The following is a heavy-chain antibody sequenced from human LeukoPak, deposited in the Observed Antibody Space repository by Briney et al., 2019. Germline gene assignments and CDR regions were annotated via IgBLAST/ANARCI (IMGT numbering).Heavy chain of an antibody. CDR2: IYYSGST. D-gene: IGHD1-26*01. J-gene: IGHJ4*02. Sequence: SETLSLTCTVSGGSISSYYWSWIRQPPGKGLEWIGYIYYSGSTNYNPSPKSRVTISVDTSKNQFSLKLSSVTAADTAVYYCARVGMGAGEYYFDYWGQGTLVTVSS. CDR1: GGSISSYY. V-gene: IGHV4-59*01. CDR3: ARVGMGAGEYYFDY.